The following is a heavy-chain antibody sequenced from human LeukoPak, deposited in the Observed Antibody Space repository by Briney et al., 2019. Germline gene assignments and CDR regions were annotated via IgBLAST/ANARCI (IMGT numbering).Heavy chain of an antibody. J-gene: IGHJ4*02. Sequence: SETLSLTCTVSGYSISSGYYWGWIRQPPGKGLEWIGTIYYSGSTYYNPSLKSRITISVDTSKNQFSLKMRSVTAADTAVYYCARPTSKLGSFDHWGQGTLVTVSS. CDR2: IYYSGST. V-gene: IGHV4-38-2*02. CDR1: GYSISSGYY. CDR3: ARPTSKLGSFDH. D-gene: IGHD2/OR15-2a*01.